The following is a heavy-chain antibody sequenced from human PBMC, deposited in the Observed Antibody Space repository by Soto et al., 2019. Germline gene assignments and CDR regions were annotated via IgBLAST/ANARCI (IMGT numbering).Heavy chain of an antibody. Sequence: SETLSLPCAVYGGSFSGYYWNWIRQPPGKGLEWIGEIHHSGSTNYNPSLKSRVTISVDTSKNQFSLKLSSVSAADTAVYYCEREDRYCTCTSCKYARDGWGQGITVT. CDR1: GGSFSGYY. V-gene: IGHV4-34*01. D-gene: IGHD2-2*01. CDR3: EREDRYCTCTSCKYARDG. J-gene: IGHJ6*02. CDR2: IHHSGST.